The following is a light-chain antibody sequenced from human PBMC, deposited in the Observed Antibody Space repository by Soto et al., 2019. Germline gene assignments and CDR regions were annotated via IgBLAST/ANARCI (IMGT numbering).Light chain of an antibody. CDR2: EVS. J-gene: IGLJ1*01. Sequence: SALTQPASVSGSPGQSTTISCTGTSSDVGAYNYISWYQQYPGTAPKIMIYEVSSRPSGVSHRFSGSKSGNTASLTISGLQPEDEADYYCSSFTSRSTFNYVFGTGTKVTVL. CDR3: SSFTSRSTFNYV. CDR1: SSDVGAYNY. V-gene: IGLV2-14*01.